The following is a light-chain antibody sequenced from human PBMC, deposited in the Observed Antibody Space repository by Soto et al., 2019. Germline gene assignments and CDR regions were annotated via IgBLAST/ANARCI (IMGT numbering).Light chain of an antibody. CDR1: SSDVGGYNY. Sequence: QSALTQPRSVSGSPGQSATISCTGTSSDVGGYNYVSWYQQHPGKAPKLMIYDVSKRPSGVPDRFSGSKSGNTASLTISGLQAEDEADYYCCSYAGSYSIVFGTGTKVNVL. CDR3: CSYAGSYSIV. V-gene: IGLV2-11*01. CDR2: DVS. J-gene: IGLJ1*01.